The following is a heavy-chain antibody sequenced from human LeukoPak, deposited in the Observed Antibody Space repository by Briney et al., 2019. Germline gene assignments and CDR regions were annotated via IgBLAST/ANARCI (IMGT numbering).Heavy chain of an antibody. CDR1: GFTVSSNY. V-gene: IGHV3-53*01. Sequence: PGGSLRLSCAASGFTVSSNYMSWVRQAPGKGLEWVSVIYSGGSTYYADSVKGRFTISRDNSKNTLYLQMNSLRAEDTAVYYCARRSGYDFLAYYYYGMDVWGQGTTVTVSS. CDR2: IYSGGST. J-gene: IGHJ6*02. D-gene: IGHD5-12*01. CDR3: ARRSGYDFLAYYYYGMDV.